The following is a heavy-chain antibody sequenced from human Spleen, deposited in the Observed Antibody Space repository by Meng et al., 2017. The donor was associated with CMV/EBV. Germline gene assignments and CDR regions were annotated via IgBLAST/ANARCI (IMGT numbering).Heavy chain of an antibody. D-gene: IGHD6-6*01. CDR3: ARVGSGSFLELDF. J-gene: IGHJ4*02. CDR2: FHYPGTT. V-gene: IGHV4-39*07. CDR1: GDSISGSVYY. Sequence: SETLSLTCTVSGDSISGSVYYWVWIRQPPGKGLEWIGSFHYPGTTYYNPSLKSRVTISEDLSKNQFSLKLSSVTAADSAVYYCARVGSGSFLELDFWGQGTLVTVSS.